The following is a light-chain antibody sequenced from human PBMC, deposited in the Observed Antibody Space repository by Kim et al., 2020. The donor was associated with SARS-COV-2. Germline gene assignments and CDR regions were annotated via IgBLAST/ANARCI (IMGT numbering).Light chain of an antibody. J-gene: IGLJ2*01. Sequence: ALGQTVRITCQGDSLRSYYASWYQQKPGQAPVLVIYGKNNWPSGIPDRFSGSSSGNTAALTITCAQAEDDADYYCNSRDSSGNHVVFGGGTQLTVL. V-gene: IGLV3-19*01. CDR2: GKN. CDR1: SLRSYY. CDR3: NSRDSSGNHVV.